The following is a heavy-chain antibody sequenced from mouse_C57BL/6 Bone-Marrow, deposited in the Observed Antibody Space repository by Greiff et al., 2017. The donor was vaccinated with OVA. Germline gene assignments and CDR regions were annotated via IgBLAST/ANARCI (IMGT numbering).Heavy chain of an antibody. Sequence: VQLQQPGAELVKPGASVKLSCKASGYTFTSYWMHWVKQRPGQGLEWIGMIHPNSGSTNYNEKFKSKATLTVDKSSSTAYMQLSSLTSEDSAVYYGARAYDYDRDYYAMDYWGQGTSVTVSA. V-gene: IGHV1-64*01. D-gene: IGHD2-4*01. CDR2: IHPNSGST. J-gene: IGHJ4*01. CDR1: GYTFTSYW. CDR3: ARAYDYDRDYYAMDY.